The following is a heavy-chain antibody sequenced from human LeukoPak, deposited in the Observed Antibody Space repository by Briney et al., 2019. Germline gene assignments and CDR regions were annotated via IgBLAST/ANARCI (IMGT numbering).Heavy chain of an antibody. V-gene: IGHV4-59*01. Sequence: SETLSLTCSVSGGSISSYYWSWIRQPPGKGLEWIGFVYYNGSTNYNPSLRSRVTISADTSKNQFSLRLNSVTAADTAVYYCARDLVTVTKGFDIWGQGTMVSVSS. D-gene: IGHD4-17*01. J-gene: IGHJ3*02. CDR2: VYYNGST. CDR3: ARDLVTVTKGFDI. CDR1: GGSISSYY.